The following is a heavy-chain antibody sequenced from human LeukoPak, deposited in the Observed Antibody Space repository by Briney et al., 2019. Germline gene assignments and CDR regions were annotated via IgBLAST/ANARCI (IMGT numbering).Heavy chain of an antibody. CDR1: GGSISSSSYY. Sequence: SETLSLTCTVSGGSISSSSYYWVWIRQPPGKGLEWIGSIYYSGSTYYNPSLKSRVTISVDTSKNQFSLKLSSVTAADTAVYYCARSYSRYWYFDYWGQGTLVTVSS. J-gene: IGHJ4*02. V-gene: IGHV4-39*01. CDR2: IYYSGST. D-gene: IGHD2-2*01. CDR3: ARSYSRYWYFDY.